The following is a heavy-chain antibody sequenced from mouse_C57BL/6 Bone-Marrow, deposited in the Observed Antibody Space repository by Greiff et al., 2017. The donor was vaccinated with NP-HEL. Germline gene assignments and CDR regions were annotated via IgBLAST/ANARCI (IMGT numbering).Heavy chain of an antibody. D-gene: IGHD1-1*01. CDR1: GYTFTSYW. V-gene: IGHV1-50*01. CDR3: AREVYYGSTSWFAY. J-gene: IGHJ3*01. Sequence: VQLQQPGAELVKPGASVKLSCKASGYTFTSYWMQWVKQRPGQGLEWIGEIDPSDSYTNYNQKFKGKATLTVDTSSSTAYMQLSSLTSEDSAVYYCAREVYYGSTSWFAYWGQGTLVTVSA. CDR2: IDPSDSYT.